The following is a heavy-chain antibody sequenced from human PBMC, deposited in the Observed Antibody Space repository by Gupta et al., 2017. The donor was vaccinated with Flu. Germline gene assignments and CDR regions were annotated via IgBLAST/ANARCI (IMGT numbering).Heavy chain of an antibody. CDR2: INPDGSST. Sequence: SSYLQWVRQAPGKGLVWVSRINPDGSSTTYAESVKGRFTISRDNAKNTLYLQMNSLGDDDTAVYYCATVTSGCWGQGTLVTVSS. D-gene: IGHD4-17*01. J-gene: IGHJ4*02. V-gene: IGHV3-74*03. CDR3: ATVTSGC. CDR1: SSY.